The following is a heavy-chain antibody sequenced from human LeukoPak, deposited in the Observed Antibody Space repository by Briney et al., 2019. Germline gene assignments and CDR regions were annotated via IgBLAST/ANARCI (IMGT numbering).Heavy chain of an antibody. V-gene: IGHV3-11*06. CDR3: ARGRRDGYNPTFDY. J-gene: IGHJ4*02. Sequence: GGSLRLSCAASGFTFSDYYMSWIRQAPAKGLDGVSYISSSSSYTNYADSVKGRFTISRDNAKTSLYLQMNSLRAEDTAVYYCARGRRDGYNPTFDYWGQGTLVTVSS. D-gene: IGHD5-24*01. CDR2: ISSSSSYT. CDR1: GFTFSDYY.